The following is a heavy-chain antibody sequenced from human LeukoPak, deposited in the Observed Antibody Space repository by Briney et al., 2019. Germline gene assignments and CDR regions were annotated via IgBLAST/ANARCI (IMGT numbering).Heavy chain of an antibody. CDR2: INHSGST. CDR3: ARHTGYLGY. Sequence: KPSETLSLTCAVYGGSFSGYYWSGIRQPPGKGLEWIGEINHSGSTNYNPSLKSRVTISVDTSKNQFSLKLSSVTAADTAVYYCARHTGYLGYWGQGTLVTVSS. V-gene: IGHV4-34*01. J-gene: IGHJ4*02. D-gene: IGHD1-14*01. CDR1: GGSFSGYY.